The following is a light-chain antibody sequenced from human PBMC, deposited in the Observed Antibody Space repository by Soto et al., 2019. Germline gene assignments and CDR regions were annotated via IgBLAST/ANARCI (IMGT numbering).Light chain of an antibody. CDR1: QSISSGN. Sequence: VVLTHSPGTLSLSPGERATLSFSSSQSISSGNLAWYQQKPGQAPRPLVYGASSRATGIPDRFSGSGSGTDFTLTISTLEPEDVAVYYCQQYGSSPPVTFGPGTKVDIK. CDR3: QQYGSSPPVT. CDR2: GAS. J-gene: IGKJ3*01. V-gene: IGKV3-20*01.